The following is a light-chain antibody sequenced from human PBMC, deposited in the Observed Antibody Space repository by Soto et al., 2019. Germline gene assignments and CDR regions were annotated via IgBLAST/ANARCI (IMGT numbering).Light chain of an antibody. CDR2: GAS. CDR3: QQYGSSGT. Sequence: IVLTQSPATLSLCPGERATLSCRASQSVSSNLAWYQQKPGQAPRLLIYGASTRATGIPARFSGSRSGTDFTLTISRLEPEDFAVYYCQQYGSSGTFGQGTKVDIK. V-gene: IGKV3-20*01. J-gene: IGKJ1*01. CDR1: QSVSSN.